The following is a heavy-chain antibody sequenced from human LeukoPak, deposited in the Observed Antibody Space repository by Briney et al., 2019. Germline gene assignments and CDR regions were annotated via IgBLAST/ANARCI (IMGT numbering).Heavy chain of an antibody. Sequence: GRSLTPSRETAGPSLIRNGTHSVRQPPRNGMEWVTCIRFDGNKIFYGESVRGRFTIARDISKNTLYLQLNSLRADVTAVYYCASDFDDVNSNYYYIPDYWGQGMLVTVSS. CDR3: ASDFDDVNSNYYYIPDY. J-gene: IGHJ4*02. V-gene: IGHV3-30*02. CDR2: IRFDGNKI. D-gene: IGHD3-10*01. CDR1: GPSLIRNG.